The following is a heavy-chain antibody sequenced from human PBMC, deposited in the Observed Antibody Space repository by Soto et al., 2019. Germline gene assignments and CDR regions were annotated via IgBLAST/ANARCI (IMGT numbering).Heavy chain of an antibody. CDR2: INHSGST. CDR1: GGSFSGYY. J-gene: IGHJ6*03. D-gene: IGHD6-6*01. Sequence: KSSETLALTCAVYGGSFSGYYWSWVRQPPGKGLEWIGEINHSGSTNYNPSLKSRVTISVDTSKNQFSLKLSSVTAADTAVYYCARSIAARLYYSYYYMDVWGKGTTLTVSS. V-gene: IGHV4-34*01. CDR3: ARSIAARLYYSYYYMDV.